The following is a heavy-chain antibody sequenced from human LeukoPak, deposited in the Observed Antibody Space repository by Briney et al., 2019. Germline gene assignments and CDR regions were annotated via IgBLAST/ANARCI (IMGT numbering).Heavy chain of an antibody. J-gene: IGHJ4*02. CDR1: RGSISSGGYA. CDR3: ARGHYGDYVIDY. D-gene: IGHD4-17*01. CDR2: IYHSGST. V-gene: IGHV4-30-2*01. Sequence: PSETLSLTSAVSRGSISSGGYAWSWIRQPPGKGLEWIGYIYHSGSTYCNPSLKSRVTISVDRSRNQFSLKLSSVTAADTDVYYCARGHYGDYVIDYWGKGTLVTVSS.